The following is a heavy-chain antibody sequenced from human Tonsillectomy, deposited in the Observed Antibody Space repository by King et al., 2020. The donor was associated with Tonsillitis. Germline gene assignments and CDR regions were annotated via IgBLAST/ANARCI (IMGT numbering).Heavy chain of an antibody. CDR1: GFTVSTNY. CDR2: IFSGGTT. CDR3: ARDALDY. J-gene: IGHJ4*02. Sequence: VQLVESGGGLIQPGGSLRLSCAASGFTVSTNYMSWVRQAPGKGLEWVSVIFSGGTTYYADSVKGRFTISRDNSRNTLYLQMNRLRAEDTAVYYCARDALDYWGQGTLVTVSS. V-gene: IGHV3-53*01.